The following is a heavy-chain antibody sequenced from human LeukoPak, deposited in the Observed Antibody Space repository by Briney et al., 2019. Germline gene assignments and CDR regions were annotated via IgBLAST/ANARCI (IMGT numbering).Heavy chain of an antibody. J-gene: IGHJ4*02. CDR1: GFTFSSFT. D-gene: IGHD5-12*01. CDR2: ISSSGSDM. CDR3: ASSRVATSDS. V-gene: IGHV3-21*01. Sequence: PGGFLRLSCAASGFTFSSFTMNWVRQAPGKGLEWVSSISSSGSDMYYAESVKGRFTISRDNAKNSLYLQMNSLRAEDTAVYFCASSRVATSDSWGQGTLVTVSS.